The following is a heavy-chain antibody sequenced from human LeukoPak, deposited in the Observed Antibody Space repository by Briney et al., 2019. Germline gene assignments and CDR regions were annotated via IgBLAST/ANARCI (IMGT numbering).Heavy chain of an antibody. CDR1: GFIFSSYG. CDR2: ISGSGSGGST. V-gene: IGHV3-23*01. Sequence: GGSLRLSCAASGFIFSSYGMTWVRQAPGKGLEWVSAISGSGSGGSTYYADSVKGRFTISRDNSKNTLYLQMNSLRAEDTAVFYCAKDRDDYVWGSYLGAFDIWGQGTMVTVSS. J-gene: IGHJ3*02. CDR3: AKDRDDYVWGSYLGAFDI. D-gene: IGHD3-16*01.